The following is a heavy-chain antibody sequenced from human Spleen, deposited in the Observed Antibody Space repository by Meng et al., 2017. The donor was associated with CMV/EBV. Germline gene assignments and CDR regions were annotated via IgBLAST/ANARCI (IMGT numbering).Heavy chain of an antibody. CDR3: ARDGEYSSLGH. CDR2: TRNKANSYTT. J-gene: IGHJ4*02. CDR1: GFTFSDHY. V-gene: IGHV3-72*01. D-gene: IGHD6-6*01. Sequence: EVQLVESGGGWVQPGGSLRLSCAASGFTFSDHYMDWVRQAPGKGLEWVGRTRNKANSYTTEYAAPVKGRFTISRDDSKNSLYLQMNSLKTEDTAVYYCARDGEYSSLGHRGQGTLVTVS.